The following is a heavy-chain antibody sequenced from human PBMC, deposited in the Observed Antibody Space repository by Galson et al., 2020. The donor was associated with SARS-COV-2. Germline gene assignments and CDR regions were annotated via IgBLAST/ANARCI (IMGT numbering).Heavy chain of an antibody. CDR3: ARDVSGGASDI. Sequence: GGSLRLSCAASGFTFTNYALHWVRQPPGKGMEWVAVISHHGSIEVYADSVKGRFTISRDNSENMLFLQMDSLRADDTAVYYCARDVSGGASDIWGQGTMVTVSS. CDR2: ISHHGSIE. J-gene: IGHJ3*02. V-gene: IGHV3-30-3*01. CDR1: GFTFTNYA. D-gene: IGHD1-26*01.